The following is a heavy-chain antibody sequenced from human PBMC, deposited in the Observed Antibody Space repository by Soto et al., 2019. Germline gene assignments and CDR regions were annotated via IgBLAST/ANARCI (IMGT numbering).Heavy chain of an antibody. J-gene: IGHJ4*02. CDR2: IYYNDDR. CDR3: AHSDGGYEIIYFDF. D-gene: IGHD5-12*01. V-gene: IGHV2-5*01. CDR1: GFSFTTTGVA. Sequence: GSGHTLVNPTQTLTLTCTFSGFSFTTTGVAVGWIRQTPGGALEWLTLIYYNDDRRFSPSLKTRLTITGDTSKNQVVLSLTNVDPGDTATYFCAHSDGGYEIIYFDFWGQGIPVTVSS.